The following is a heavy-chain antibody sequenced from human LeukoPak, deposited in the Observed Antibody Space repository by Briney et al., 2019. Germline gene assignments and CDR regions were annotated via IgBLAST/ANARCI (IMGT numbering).Heavy chain of an antibody. D-gene: IGHD1-26*01. CDR1: GFPFSSYG. V-gene: IGHV3-23*01. J-gene: IGHJ6*03. Sequence: GGSLRLSCAGSGFPFSSYGMSWVRQAPGKGLEWVSDLSGSGTRTYYADSVKGRFTISRDDSKNTLYLEMNSLRVEDTAVYYCAKQFGRYYYYMDVWGKGTTVIISS. CDR2: LSGSGTRT. CDR3: AKQFGRYYYYMDV.